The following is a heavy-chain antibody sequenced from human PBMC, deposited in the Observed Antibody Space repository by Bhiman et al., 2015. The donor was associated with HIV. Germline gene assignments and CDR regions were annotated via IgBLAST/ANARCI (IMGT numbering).Heavy chain of an antibody. V-gene: IGHV3-48*03. CDR3: ARDRLYYYDSSGLYYFDY. J-gene: IGHJ4*02. CDR2: ISSSGSTI. Sequence: EVQLVESGGGLVQPGGSLRLSCAASGFTFSSYEMNWVRQAPGKGLEWVSYISSSGSTIYYADSVKGRFTISRDNAKNSLYLQMNSLRAEDTAVYYCARDRLYYYDSSGLYYFDYWGQGTLVTVSS. D-gene: IGHD3-22*01. CDR1: GFTFSSYE.